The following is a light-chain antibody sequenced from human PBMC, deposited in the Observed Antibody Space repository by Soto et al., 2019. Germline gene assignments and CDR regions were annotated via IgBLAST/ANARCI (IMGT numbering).Light chain of an antibody. J-gene: IGLJ3*02. CDR2: EVS. CDR3: TSFTSSSTWV. V-gene: IGLV2-14*03. Sequence: QSVLTQPASVSGSPGQSITISCTGTSSDVGGYNYVSWFQQHPGKAPKLKIYEVSNRPSGVSNRFSGSTSGYTASLTISELLAEDEADNYCTSFTSSSTWVFGGGTKLTVL. CDR1: SSDVGGYNY.